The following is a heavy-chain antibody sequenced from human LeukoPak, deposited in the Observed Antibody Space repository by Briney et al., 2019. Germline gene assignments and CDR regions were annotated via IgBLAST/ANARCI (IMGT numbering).Heavy chain of an antibody. CDR2: IYYSGST. J-gene: IGHJ4*02. CDR3: ARAHDYYDSSGYYYG. Sequence: PSETLSLTCTVSGGSINSYYWSWIRQPPGKGLEGIAYIYYSGSTNYNPSLKSRVTISVDMSKNQFSLKLSSVTAADTAVYYCARAHDYYDSSGYYYGWGQGTLVTVSS. CDR1: GGSINSYY. V-gene: IGHV4-59*12. D-gene: IGHD3-22*01.